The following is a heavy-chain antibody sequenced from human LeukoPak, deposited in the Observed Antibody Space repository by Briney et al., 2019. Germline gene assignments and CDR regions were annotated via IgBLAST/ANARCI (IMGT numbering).Heavy chain of an antibody. J-gene: IGHJ4*02. Sequence: PGGSLRLSCAASGFAFSSYAMSWVRQAPGKGLEWASGISGSGASTYYADSVKGRFTISRDNSKNTLYVQMNSLRAEDTAVYYCAIHWIQLGYWGQGTLVTVSS. D-gene: IGHD1-1*01. V-gene: IGHV3-23*01. CDR2: ISGSGAST. CDR1: GFAFSSYA. CDR3: AIHWIQLGY.